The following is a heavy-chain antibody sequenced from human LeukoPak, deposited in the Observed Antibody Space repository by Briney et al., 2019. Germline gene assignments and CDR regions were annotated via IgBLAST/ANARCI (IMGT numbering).Heavy chain of an antibody. D-gene: IGHD3-3*01. V-gene: IGHV1-2*04. CDR3: ARGPSPTYYDFWSGYYYFDY. Sequence: ASVKVSCKASGGTFSSYAISWVRQAPGQGLEWMGWINPNSGGTNYAQKFQGWVTMTRDTSISTAYMELSRLRSDDTAVYYCARGPSPTYYDFWSGYYYFDYWGQGTLVTVSS. J-gene: IGHJ4*02. CDR2: INPNSGGT. CDR1: GGTFSSYA.